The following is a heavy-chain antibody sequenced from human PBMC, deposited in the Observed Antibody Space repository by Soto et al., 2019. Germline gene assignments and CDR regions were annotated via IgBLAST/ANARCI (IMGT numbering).Heavy chain of an antibody. CDR1: GYTFTGYY. D-gene: IGHD6-13*01. Sequence: ASVKVSCKASGYTFTGYYMHWVRQAPGQGLEWMGWINPSSGGTNYAQKFQGWVTMTRDTSISTAYMELSRLRPDDTAVYYCGRDLRCSSSWCHRGVNWFDPWGQGTLVTVSS. V-gene: IGHV1-2*04. J-gene: IGHJ5*02. CDR2: INPSSGGT. CDR3: GRDLRCSSSWCHRGVNWFDP.